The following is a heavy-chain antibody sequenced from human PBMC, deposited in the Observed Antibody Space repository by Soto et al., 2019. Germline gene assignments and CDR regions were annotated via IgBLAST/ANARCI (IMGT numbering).Heavy chain of an antibody. CDR2: LGAGGDT. CDR1: GFTVSSYD. D-gene: IGHD3-10*01. V-gene: IGHV3-13*01. Sequence: EVQLVESGGGLFQPGGSLRLACEASGFTVSSYDMHWFRHAPGKGLEWVSTLGAGGDTYFPDSAKGRFTISRDHAKNSLYLQMNNLGAGDTAVYYCARGTMVRGTLDPGISGPLDYWGQGTLVAVSS. J-gene: IGHJ4*02. CDR3: ARGTMVRGTLDPGISGPLDY.